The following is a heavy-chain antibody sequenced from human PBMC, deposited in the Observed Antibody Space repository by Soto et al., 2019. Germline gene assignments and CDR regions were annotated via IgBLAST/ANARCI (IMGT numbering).Heavy chain of an antibody. Sequence: SETLSLTCTVSGGSISSYYWSWIRQPPGKGLEWIGYIYYSGSTNYNPSLKSRVTISVDTSKNQFSLKLSSVAAADTAVYFCAKNPIHRSWTYNWFDPWGQGTLVTVSS. V-gene: IGHV4-59*01. D-gene: IGHD6-13*01. CDR2: IYYSGST. CDR3: AKNPIHRSWTYNWFDP. CDR1: GGSISSYY. J-gene: IGHJ5*02.